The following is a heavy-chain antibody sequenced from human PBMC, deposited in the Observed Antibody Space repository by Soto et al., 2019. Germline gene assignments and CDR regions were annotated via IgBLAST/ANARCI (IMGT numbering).Heavy chain of an antibody. CDR3: ARGTAYCSSTSCYTHYYYYGMDV. CDR1: GYTFTSYG. CDR2: IIPIFGTA. V-gene: IGHV1-69*13. Sequence: SVKVSCKASGYTFTSYGISWVRQAPGQGLEWMGWIIPIFGTANYAQKFQGRVTITADESTSTAYMELSSLRSEDTAVYYCARGTAYCSSTSCYTHYYYYGMDVWGQGTTVTVSS. J-gene: IGHJ6*02. D-gene: IGHD2-2*02.